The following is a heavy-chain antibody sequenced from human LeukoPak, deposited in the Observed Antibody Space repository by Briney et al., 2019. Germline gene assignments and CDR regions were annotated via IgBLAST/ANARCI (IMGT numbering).Heavy chain of an antibody. CDR1: GFTFSDYY. J-gene: IGHJ3*02. CDR2: ISSSAATI. Sequence: GGSLRLSCAASGFTFSDYYMSWIRQAPGKGLEWVSYISSSAATIYYADSVKGRFTISRDNAKKSLYLQMNSLRSEDTAVYYCARPGSYVAFDIWGQGTMVTVSS. CDR3: ARPGSYVAFDI. V-gene: IGHV3-11*01. D-gene: IGHD2-21*01.